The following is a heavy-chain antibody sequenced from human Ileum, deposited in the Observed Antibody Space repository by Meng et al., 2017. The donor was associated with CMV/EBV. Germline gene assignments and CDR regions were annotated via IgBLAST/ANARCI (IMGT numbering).Heavy chain of an antibody. J-gene: IGHJ4*02. V-gene: IGHV1-69*04. CDR3: ARGSQVVAGIEDHYLDY. CDR2: IIPRVGIP. Sequence: TSNSHYISWVREVPGQGVEWRGRIIPRVGIPNYIPKFQGKITISADKSTNTAYLEVTSLTSEDTAMYYCARGSQVVAGIEDHYLDYWGQGSLVTVSS. CDR1: TSNSHY. D-gene: IGHD6-19*01.